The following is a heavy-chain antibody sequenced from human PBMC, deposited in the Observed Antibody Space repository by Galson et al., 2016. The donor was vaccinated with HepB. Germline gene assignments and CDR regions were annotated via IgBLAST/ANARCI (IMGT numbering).Heavy chain of an antibody. CDR3: AKALDHSSAWSDSYYYGMDV. CDR2: INSDGSST. CDR1: GFTFSNYW. Sequence: SLRLSCAASGFTFSNYWMHWVRQAPGRGLVWVSRINSDGSSTSYADSVKGRFTISRDNAKNSLYLQMDSLTPEDTALYYCAKALDHSSAWSDSYYYGMDVWGQGTTVTVSS. J-gene: IGHJ6*02. V-gene: IGHV3-74*01. D-gene: IGHD6-13*01.